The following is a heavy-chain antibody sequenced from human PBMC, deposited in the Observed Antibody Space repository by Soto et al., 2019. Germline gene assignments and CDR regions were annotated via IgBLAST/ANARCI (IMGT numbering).Heavy chain of an antibody. D-gene: IGHD2-2*01. J-gene: IGHJ4*02. Sequence: PGGSLRLSCAASGFTFSSYAMSWVRQAPGKGLEWVSAISGGGGSTYYADSLKGRFTISRDNSKNTLYLQMNSLRAEDTAVYYCAKGEYQLPPRRYYFDYWGQGTLVTVSS. CDR3: AKGEYQLPPRRYYFDY. CDR2: ISGGGGST. V-gene: IGHV3-23*01. CDR1: GFTFSSYA.